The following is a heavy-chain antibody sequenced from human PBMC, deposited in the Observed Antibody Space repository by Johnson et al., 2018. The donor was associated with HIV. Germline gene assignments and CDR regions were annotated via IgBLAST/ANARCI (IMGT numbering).Heavy chain of an antibody. CDR2: IYSGGST. CDR3: ARERRGTIAFDI. J-gene: IGHJ3*02. D-gene: IGHD1-7*01. Sequence: VQLVESGGGLVQPGGSLRLSCAASGITVSSNYMSWVRQAPGKGLEWVSVIYSGGSTYYADSVKGRFTISRDNSKNTLYLQMNSLRAEATAVYYCARERRGTIAFDIWGQGTMVTVSS. V-gene: IGHV3-66*02. CDR1: GITVSSNY.